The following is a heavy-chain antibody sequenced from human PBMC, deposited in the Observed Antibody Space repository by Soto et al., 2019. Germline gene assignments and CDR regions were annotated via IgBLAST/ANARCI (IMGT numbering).Heavy chain of an antibody. V-gene: IGHV1-69*12. Sequence: QVQLVQSGAEVKKPGSSVTVSCKASGGTFGNSAISWVRQAPGQGLEWMGGIIPIFPTPDYAQKFQGRVTITAAEATTPASMELSSLRSEDTAVYSCARDKDRQPLGGNYCSGIAVWGQGPTVTVSS. CDR2: IIPIFPTP. D-gene: IGHD3-3*02. J-gene: IGHJ6*02. CDR3: ARDKDRQPLGGNYCSGIAV. CDR1: GGTFGNSA.